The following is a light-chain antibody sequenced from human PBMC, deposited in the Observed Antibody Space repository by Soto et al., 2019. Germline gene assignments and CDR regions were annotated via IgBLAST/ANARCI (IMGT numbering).Light chain of an antibody. Sequence: DIRMTQSPSTLSASVGDRVTITCRASQSITGWLAWYQQKAGKAPKLLIYDASSLETGVPSRFRGSGSGTEYILTISGLQPDDVATYYCQQYKNMYTFGQGTKVDIK. CDR3: QQYKNMYT. CDR1: QSITGW. CDR2: DAS. V-gene: IGKV1-5*01. J-gene: IGKJ2*01.